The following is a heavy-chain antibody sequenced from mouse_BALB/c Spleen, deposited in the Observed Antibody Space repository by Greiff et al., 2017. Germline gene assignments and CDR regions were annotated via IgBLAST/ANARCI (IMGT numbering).Heavy chain of an antibody. J-gene: IGHJ3*01. Sequence: EVQLQQSGAELVKPGASVKLSCTASGFNIKDTYMHWVKQRPEQGLEWIGRIDPANGNTKYDPKFQGKATITADTSSNTAYLQISSLTSEDTAVYYCARDDYGSRGAYWGQGTLVTVSA. V-gene: IGHV14-3*02. CDR1: GFNIKDTY. D-gene: IGHD1-1*01. CDR3: ARDDYGSRGAY. CDR2: IDPANGNT.